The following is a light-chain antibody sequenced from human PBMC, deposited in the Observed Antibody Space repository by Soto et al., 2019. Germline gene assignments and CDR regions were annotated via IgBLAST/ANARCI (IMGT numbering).Light chain of an antibody. J-gene: IGKJ1*01. CDR1: QSISNY. CDR2: GAS. V-gene: IGKV1-39*01. Sequence: DIQMTQSPSSLSASVGDRVTITCRASQSISNYLNLYQQKPGKSPQLLIYGASTLQIGVPPRFIGSGSGTDFTLTITSLQPEDFAIYSCQEGYYTSRPFGHGTTVEIK. CDR3: QEGYYTSRP.